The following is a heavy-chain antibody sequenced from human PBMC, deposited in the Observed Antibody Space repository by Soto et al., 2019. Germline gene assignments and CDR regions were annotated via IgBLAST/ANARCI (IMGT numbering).Heavy chain of an antibody. J-gene: IGHJ6*02. V-gene: IGHV1-69*01. CDR3: ARDGPKLRYYYDSSGYPLYYYGMDV. CDR2: IIPIFGTA. CDR1: GGTFSSYA. Sequence: SMKVSCKASGGTFSSYAISWVRQAPGQGLEWMGGIIPIFGTANYAQKFQGRVTITADESTSTAYMELSSLRSEDTAVYYCARDGPKLRYYYDSSGYPLYYYGMDVWGQGTTVTVSS. D-gene: IGHD3-22*01.